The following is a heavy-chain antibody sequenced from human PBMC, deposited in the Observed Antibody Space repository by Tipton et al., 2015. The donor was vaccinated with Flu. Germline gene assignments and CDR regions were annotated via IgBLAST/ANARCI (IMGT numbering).Heavy chain of an antibody. CDR1: GFTFSRYA. V-gene: IGHV3-49*04. CDR2: TRSKGYGGTT. D-gene: IGHD6-19*01. Sequence: SLRLSCAASGFTFSRYAMSWVRQAPGKGLEWVGFTRSKGYGGTTEYAASVKGRFTISRDDSKSIAYLQMNSLRAEDTAVYYCAKVIPELVAGLDYWGQGTLVTVSS. CDR3: AKVIPELVAGLDY. J-gene: IGHJ4*02.